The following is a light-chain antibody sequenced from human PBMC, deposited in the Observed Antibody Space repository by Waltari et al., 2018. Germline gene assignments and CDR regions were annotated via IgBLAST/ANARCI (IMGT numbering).Light chain of an antibody. V-gene: IGKV3-20*01. CDR1: QSVSRA. Sequence: EIVLTQSPGTLSLSLGERATVSCRTSQSVSRALAWYQQKPGQAPRLLIDGASTRATGIPDRFSGSGSGTDFSLTSSRLEPDDFSVYYCQHYLRLPVTFGQGTTVEI. CDR2: GAS. CDR3: QHYLRLPVT. J-gene: IGKJ1*01.